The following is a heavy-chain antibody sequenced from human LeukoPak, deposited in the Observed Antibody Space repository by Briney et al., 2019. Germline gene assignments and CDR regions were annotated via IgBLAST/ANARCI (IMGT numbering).Heavy chain of an antibody. V-gene: IGHV1-24*01. Sequence: ASVKVSCKASGYTFTSYYMHWVRQAPGKGLEWMGGFDPEDGETIYAQKFQGRVTMTEDTSTDTAYMELSSLRSEDTAVYYCATLWFGPHYGMDVWGQGTTVTVSS. CDR1: GYTFTSYY. CDR2: FDPEDGET. CDR3: ATLWFGPHYGMDV. J-gene: IGHJ6*02. D-gene: IGHD3-10*01.